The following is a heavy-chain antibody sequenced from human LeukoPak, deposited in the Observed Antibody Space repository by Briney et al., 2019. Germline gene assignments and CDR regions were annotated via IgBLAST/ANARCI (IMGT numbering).Heavy chain of an antibody. CDR1: GYTFTSYG. J-gene: IGHJ4*02. Sequence: ASVKVSCKASGYTFTSYGISWVRQAPGQGLEWTGWISAYNGNTNYAQKLQGRVTMTTDTSTSAAYMELRSLRSEDTAVYYCARGLKRFGVGASTPNDYWGQGTLVTVSS. V-gene: IGHV1-18*01. CDR3: ARGLKRFGVGASTPNDY. CDR2: ISAYNGNT. D-gene: IGHD3-10*01.